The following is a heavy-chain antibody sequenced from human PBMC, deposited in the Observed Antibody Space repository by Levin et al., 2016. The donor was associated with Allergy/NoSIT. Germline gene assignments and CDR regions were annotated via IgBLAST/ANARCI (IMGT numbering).Heavy chain of an antibody. CDR3: ARAPTTLSNPLHFDS. CDR2: IYPDDADT. J-gene: IGHJ4*02. V-gene: IGHV5-51*01. D-gene: IGHD4-11*01. CDR1: GYSFKDYW. Sequence: GESLKISCRGSGYSFKDYWIGWVRQMPGKGLEWMGIIYPDDADTRYSPSFRGQVTISADRSMTTAYLQWNSLRVSDTAMYYCARAPTTLSNPLHFDSWGQGTLVTVST.